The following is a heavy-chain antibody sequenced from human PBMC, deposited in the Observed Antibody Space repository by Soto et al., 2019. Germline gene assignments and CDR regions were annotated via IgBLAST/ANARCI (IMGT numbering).Heavy chain of an antibody. D-gene: IGHD3-10*01. CDR1: GGSFSGYY. V-gene: IGHV4-34*01. CDR3: ARVGLWFGEFFDY. CDR2: INHSGST. Sequence: SETLSLTCAVYGGSFSGYYWSWIRQPPGKGLEWIGEINHSGSTNYNPSLKSRVTISVDTSKNQFSLKLSSVTAADTAVYYCARVGLWFGEFFDYWGQGTLVTVSS. J-gene: IGHJ4*02.